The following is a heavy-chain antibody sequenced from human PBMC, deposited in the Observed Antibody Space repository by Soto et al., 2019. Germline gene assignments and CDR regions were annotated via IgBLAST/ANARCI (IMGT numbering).Heavy chain of an antibody. Sequence: GGSLRLSCAASGFTFSSYSMHWVRQAPGKGLEWVAVIWYDGSNKYYADSVKGRFTISRDNSKNTLYLQMNSLRAEDTAVYYCARDGTGVAARPRGSFDYWGQGTLVTVSS. CDR3: ARDGTGVAARPRGSFDY. J-gene: IGHJ4*02. V-gene: IGHV3-33*08. CDR1: GFTFSSYS. CDR2: IWYDGSNK. D-gene: IGHD6-6*01.